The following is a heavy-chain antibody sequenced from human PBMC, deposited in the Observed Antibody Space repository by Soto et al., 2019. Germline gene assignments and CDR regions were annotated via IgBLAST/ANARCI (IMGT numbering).Heavy chain of an antibody. Sequence: QITLKESGPTLVRPTQTLTLTCSFSGFSLNTNGMGVGWIRQPPGKALEWLAFIYWDEDKRYSPSLKTRLTVTTDTSKNEVVLTLTNLDPLYTGTYYCAGWNYESGLDVWGHGTTVTVSS. D-gene: IGHD1-7*01. V-gene: IGHV2-5*02. CDR3: AGWNYESGLDV. J-gene: IGHJ6*02. CDR1: GFSLNTNGMG. CDR2: IYWDEDK.